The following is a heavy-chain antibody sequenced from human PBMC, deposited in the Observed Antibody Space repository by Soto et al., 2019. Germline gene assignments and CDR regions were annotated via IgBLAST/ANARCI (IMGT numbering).Heavy chain of an antibody. CDR1: GFTFSSYG. Sequence: GGSLRLSCAASGFTFSSYGTHWVRQAPGKGLEWVAVISYDGSNKYYADSVKGRFTISGDNSKNTLYLQMNSLRAEDTAVYYCAKALVEWSNYYGMDVWGQGTTVTVSS. CDR2: ISYDGSNK. V-gene: IGHV3-30*18. D-gene: IGHD3-3*01. CDR3: AKALVEWSNYYGMDV. J-gene: IGHJ6*02.